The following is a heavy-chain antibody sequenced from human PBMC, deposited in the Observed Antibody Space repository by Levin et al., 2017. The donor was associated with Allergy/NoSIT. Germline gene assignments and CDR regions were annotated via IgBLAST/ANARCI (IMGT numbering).Heavy chain of an antibody. J-gene: IGHJ4*02. V-gene: IGHV4-34*01. CDR3: ARAQYDSSGYHFDY. CDR1: GGSFSGYY. CDR2: INHSGST. Sequence: PSETLSLTCAVYGGSFSGYYWSWIRQPPGKGLEWIGEINHSGSTNYNPSLKSRVTISVDTSKNQFSLKLSSVTAADTAVYYCARAQYDSSGYHFDYWGQGTLVTVSS. D-gene: IGHD3-22*01.